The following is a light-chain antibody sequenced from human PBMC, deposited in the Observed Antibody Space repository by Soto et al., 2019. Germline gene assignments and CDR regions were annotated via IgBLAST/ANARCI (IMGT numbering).Light chain of an antibody. J-gene: IGKJ2*01. CDR1: QSVHNNY. V-gene: IGKV3-20*01. CDR2: GAS. Sequence: EIVLTQSPGTLSLSPGERVTLSCRASQSVHNNYLAWYQQKPGQAPRLLIYGASTRATGISDRFSGSGSGTDFTITISRLEPEDVGVFYCHLYNRSPYNFGQGTKLEIK. CDR3: HLYNRSPYN.